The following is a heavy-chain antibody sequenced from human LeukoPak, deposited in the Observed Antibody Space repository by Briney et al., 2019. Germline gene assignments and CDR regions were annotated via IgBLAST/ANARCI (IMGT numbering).Heavy chain of an antibody. CDR2: INPNSGGT. D-gene: IGHD6-19*01. V-gene: IGHV1-2*06. CDR1: GYTFTGYY. J-gene: IGHJ4*02. Sequence: ASVKVSCKASGYTFTGYYMHWVRQAPGQGLEWMGRINPNSGGTNYAQKFQGRVTMTRDTSFSTAYMELSRLRSDDTAVYYCARRPIAVAGTVFDYWGQGTLVTVSS. CDR3: ARRPIAVAGTVFDY.